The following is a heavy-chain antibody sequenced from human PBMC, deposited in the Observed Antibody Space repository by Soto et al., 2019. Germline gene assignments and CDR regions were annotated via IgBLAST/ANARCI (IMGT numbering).Heavy chain of an antibody. D-gene: IGHD3-10*01. Sequence: SETLSLTCTVSGGSISGGGYYWSWIRQHPGKGLEWIGYIYYSGSTHYNPSLKSRVTISVDTSKNQFSLKLSSVTAADTAVYYCARVTYGSGIYIGSAFDIWGQGTMVTVSS. CDR1: GGSISGGGYY. J-gene: IGHJ3*02. V-gene: IGHV4-31*03. CDR2: IYYSGST. CDR3: ARVTYGSGIYIGSAFDI.